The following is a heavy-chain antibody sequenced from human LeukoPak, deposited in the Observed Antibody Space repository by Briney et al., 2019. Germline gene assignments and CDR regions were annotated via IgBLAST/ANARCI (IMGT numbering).Heavy chain of an antibody. CDR3: ARLRDGYKYYFYYGMDV. V-gene: IGHV5-51*01. CDR1: GYTFATNS. D-gene: IGHD5-24*01. Sequence: GESLKISCKATGYTFATNSFGWVRQMPGKGLEWLGIIYPGDSDTRYSPSFQGQVTISADTSISTAYLQWSGLKASDTAMYYCARLRDGYKYYFYYGMDVWGQGTTVTVSS. J-gene: IGHJ6*02. CDR2: IYPGDSDT.